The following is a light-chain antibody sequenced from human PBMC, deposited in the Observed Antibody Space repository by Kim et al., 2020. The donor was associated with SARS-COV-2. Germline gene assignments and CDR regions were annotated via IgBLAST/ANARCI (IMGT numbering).Light chain of an antibody. Sequence: KTVPISCARSSGSSASIFVQWYQQRPGSARTTVIYEDNQRPSGVPDRFSGSIDSSSNSASLTISGLRTEDEADYYCQSYDSSNHVVFGGGTQLTVL. CDR1: SGSSASIF. CDR2: EDN. CDR3: QSYDSSNHVV. J-gene: IGLJ2*01. V-gene: IGLV6-57*03.